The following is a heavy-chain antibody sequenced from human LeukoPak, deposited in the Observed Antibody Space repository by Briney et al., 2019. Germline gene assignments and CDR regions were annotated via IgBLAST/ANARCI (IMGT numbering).Heavy chain of an antibody. Sequence: GGSLRLSCAASGFTFSSYSMNWVGQAPGKGLEWVSSISSSRSYIYYADSVKGRFTISRDNAKNSLYLQMNSLRAEDTAVYYCASYYGSGSYSPFDPWGQGTLVTVSS. CDR1: GFTFSSYS. D-gene: IGHD3-10*01. CDR3: ASYYGSGSYSPFDP. V-gene: IGHV3-21*01. J-gene: IGHJ5*02. CDR2: ISSSRSYI.